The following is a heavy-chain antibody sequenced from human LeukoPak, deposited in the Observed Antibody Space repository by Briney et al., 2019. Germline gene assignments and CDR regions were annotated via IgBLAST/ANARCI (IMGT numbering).Heavy chain of an antibody. CDR3: ARLKGRGIAAAGTFSYYYYMDV. D-gene: IGHD6-13*01. CDR2: IYYSGST. Sequence: SETLSLTCSVSGGYISSYYWSWIRQPPRKGLEWIGYIYYSGSTNYNSSLKSRVTISVDTSKNQFSLKLSSVTAADTAVYYCARLKGRGIAAAGTFSYYYYMDVWGKGTTVTISS. CDR1: GGYISSYY. J-gene: IGHJ6*03. V-gene: IGHV4-59*12.